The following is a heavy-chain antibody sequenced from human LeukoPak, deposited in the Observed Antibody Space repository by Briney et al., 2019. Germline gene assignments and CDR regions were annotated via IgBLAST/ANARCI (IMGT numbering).Heavy chain of an antibody. CDR2: ISAYNGNR. Sequence: ASVKVSCKASGYTFTGYYMHWVRQAPGQGLEWMGWISAYNGNRHYAQKLQGRVTMTTDTSTSTAYMELRSLRSDDTAVYYCARDSFDSSGYSDYWGQGTLVTVSS. D-gene: IGHD3-22*01. J-gene: IGHJ4*02. V-gene: IGHV1-18*04. CDR3: ARDSFDSSGYSDY. CDR1: GYTFTGYY.